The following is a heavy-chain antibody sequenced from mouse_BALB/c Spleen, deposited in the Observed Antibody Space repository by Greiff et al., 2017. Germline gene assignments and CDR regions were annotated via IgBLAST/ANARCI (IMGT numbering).Heavy chain of an antibody. D-gene: IGHD2-14*01. V-gene: IGHV1S81*02. Sequence: VQLQQSGAELVKPGASVKLSCKASGYTFTSYYMYWVKQRPGQGLEWIGDINPSNGGTNFNEKFKSKATLTVDKSSSTAYMQLSSLTSEDSAVYYCTRSKYRYDDYAMDYWGQGTSVTVSS. J-gene: IGHJ4*01. CDR2: INPSNGGT. CDR3: TRSKYRYDDYAMDY. CDR1: GYTFTSYY.